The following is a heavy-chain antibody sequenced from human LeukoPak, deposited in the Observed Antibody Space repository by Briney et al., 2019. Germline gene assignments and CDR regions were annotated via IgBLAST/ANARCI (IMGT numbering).Heavy chain of an antibody. V-gene: IGHV4-59*01. D-gene: IGHD3-10*01. CDR1: GVSISSYY. Sequence: SETLSLTCTVSGVSISSYYWSWIRHPPGKGLEWIGYIYYSGSTNYNPSLKSRVTISLDTSKNQFSLKLRSVSAADTAVYYCASYYGSGTYFDYWGQGTLVTVSS. J-gene: IGHJ4*02. CDR2: IYYSGST. CDR3: ASYYGSGTYFDY.